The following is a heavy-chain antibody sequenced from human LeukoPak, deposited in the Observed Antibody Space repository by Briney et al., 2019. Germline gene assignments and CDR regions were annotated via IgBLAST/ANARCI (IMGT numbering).Heavy chain of an antibody. CDR3: ARGGQDIVVVPAAMGFDP. Sequence: PSETLSLTCTVSGGSISSGDYYRSWIRQPPGKGLEWIGYIYYSGSTYYNRSLKRRVTISVDTSKNQFSLKLGSVTAADTAVYYCARGGQDIVVVPAAMGFDPWGQGTLVTVSS. V-gene: IGHV4-30-4*01. D-gene: IGHD2-2*01. J-gene: IGHJ5*02. CDR2: IYYSGST. CDR1: GGSISSGDYY.